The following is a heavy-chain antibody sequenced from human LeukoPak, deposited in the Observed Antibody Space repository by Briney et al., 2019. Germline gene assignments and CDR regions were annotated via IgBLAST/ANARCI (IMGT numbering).Heavy chain of an antibody. CDR3: DGADF. Sequence: GGSLRLSCAASGFTFNTYSMNWARQAPGKGLEWVSTISDSGGGTYYADSVKGRFTISRDNSKNTLYLQMNSLRADDTAVYFCDGADFWGQGTLVTVSS. J-gene: IGHJ4*02. V-gene: IGHV3-23*01. CDR2: ISDSGGGT. CDR1: GFTFNTYS.